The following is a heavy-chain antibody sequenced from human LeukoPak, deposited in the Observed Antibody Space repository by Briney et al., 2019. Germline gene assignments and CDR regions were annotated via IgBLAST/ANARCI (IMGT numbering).Heavy chain of an antibody. V-gene: IGHV3-48*01. CDR2: ISSSSSTI. D-gene: IGHD3-10*01. CDR1: GFTFSSYS. CDR3: ARDGVRPKNYYYYMDV. Sequence: GGSLRLSCAASGFTFSSYSMNWVRQAPGKGLEWVSYISSSSSTIYYADSVKGRSTISRDNAKNSLYLQMNSLRAEDTAVYYCARDGVRPKNYYYYMDVWGKGTTVTVSS. J-gene: IGHJ6*03.